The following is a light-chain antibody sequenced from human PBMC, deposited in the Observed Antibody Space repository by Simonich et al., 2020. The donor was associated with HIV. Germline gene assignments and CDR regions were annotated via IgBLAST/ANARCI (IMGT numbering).Light chain of an antibody. Sequence: DIVMTQSPDSLAVSLGERATINCKSSQSVLYSSNNKNPLAWYQQKPGQPPKLLIYWASTRESGVPDRFSGSGSGTDFTLTISSLQAEDVAVYYCQQYYSTLYTFGQGTKLEIK. CDR2: WAS. CDR3: QQYYSTLYT. CDR1: QSVLYSSNNKNP. J-gene: IGKJ2*01. V-gene: IGKV4-1*01.